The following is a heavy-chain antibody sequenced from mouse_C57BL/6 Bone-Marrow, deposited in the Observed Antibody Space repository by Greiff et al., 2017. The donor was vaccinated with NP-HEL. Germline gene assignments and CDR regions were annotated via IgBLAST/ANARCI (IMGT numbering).Heavy chain of an antibody. D-gene: IGHD1-1*01. CDR2: ISSGGSYS. Sequence: EVQVVESGGDLVKPGGSLKLSCAASGFTFSSYGLSWVRQSPDKRLEWVATISSGGSYSYYPDSVKGRFTISSDNAKNTMYMQRSRLKSEETAMNYCAMTTVKDLDVWGTGTTVTVSS. V-gene: IGHV5-6*01. CDR3: AMTTVKDLDV. CDR1: GFTFSSYG. J-gene: IGHJ1*03.